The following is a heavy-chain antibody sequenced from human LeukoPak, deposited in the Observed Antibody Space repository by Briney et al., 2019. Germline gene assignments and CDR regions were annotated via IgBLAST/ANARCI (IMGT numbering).Heavy chain of an antibody. V-gene: IGHV4-30-2*01. CDR2: IYHSGST. D-gene: IGHD3-10*01. CDR1: GGSISSGGYY. Sequence: SETLSLTCTVSGGSISSGGYYWSWIRQPPGKGLEWIGYIYHSGSTYYNPSLKSRVTISVDRSKNQFSLKLSSVTAADTAVYYCARGVVRGPLITYYYYYYGMDVWGQGTTVTVSS. J-gene: IGHJ6*02. CDR3: ARGVVRGPLITYYYYYYGMDV.